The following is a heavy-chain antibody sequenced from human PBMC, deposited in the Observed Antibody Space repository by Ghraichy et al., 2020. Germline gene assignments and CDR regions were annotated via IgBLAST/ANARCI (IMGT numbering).Heavy chain of an antibody. J-gene: IGHJ4*02. Sequence: GGSLRLSCAASGFTFSSYWMSWVRQAPGKGLEWVANIRQSGSEKFYGDSVKGRFTISRDNAKNSLYLQVNSLRVDDTAVYYCAIGHNCDFWGPGTLVTVSS. CDR2: IRQSGSEK. CDR1: GFTFSSYW. D-gene: IGHD1-1*01. V-gene: IGHV3-7*03. CDR3: AIGHNCDF.